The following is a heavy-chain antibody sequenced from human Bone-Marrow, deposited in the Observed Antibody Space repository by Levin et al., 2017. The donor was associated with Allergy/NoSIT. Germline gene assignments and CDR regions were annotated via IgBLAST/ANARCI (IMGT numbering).Heavy chain of an antibody. J-gene: IGHJ4*02. CDR2: IYHSGST. Sequence: SETLSLTCAVSGGSINSRHWWTWVRQPPGKRLEWIGEIYHSGSTNYNPSLQSRVTISVDKSKSQFSLRLTSVTAADTAVYYCARNRDGQGDRAPLDSWGQGTLVTVSS. D-gene: IGHD5-24*01. V-gene: IGHV4-4*02. CDR1: GGSINSRHW. CDR3: ARNRDGQGDRAPLDS.